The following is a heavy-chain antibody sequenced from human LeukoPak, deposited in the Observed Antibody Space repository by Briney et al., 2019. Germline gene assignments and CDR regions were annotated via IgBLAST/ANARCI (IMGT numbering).Heavy chain of an antibody. D-gene: IGHD2-8*02. CDR2: INHSGST. V-gene: IGHV4-34*01. Sequence: PSETLSLTCAVYGGSFSGYYWSWIRQPSGKGLVWIGEINHSGSTNYNPSLKSRVTISVDTSKNQFSLKLSSVTAADTAAYYCARVGPPVLVVYAYWFDPWGQGTLVTVSS. CDR3: ARVGPPVLVVYAYWFDP. CDR1: GGSFSGYY. J-gene: IGHJ5*02.